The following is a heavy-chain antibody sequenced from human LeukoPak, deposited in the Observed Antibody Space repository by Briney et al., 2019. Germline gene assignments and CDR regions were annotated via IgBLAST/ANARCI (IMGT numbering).Heavy chain of an antibody. CDR2: INPNGGGT. Sequence: ASVKVSCKASGSTLTGYYIHWVRQAPGQRLEWVGWINPNGGGTSSAQKFQGRVTMTGDTSIGTAYMELNRLTYDDTAVYYCGRDRHWNQGNFDYWGQGTLVTVSS. D-gene: IGHD1-1*01. J-gene: IGHJ4*02. CDR1: GSTLTGYY. V-gene: IGHV1-2*02. CDR3: GRDRHWNQGNFDY.